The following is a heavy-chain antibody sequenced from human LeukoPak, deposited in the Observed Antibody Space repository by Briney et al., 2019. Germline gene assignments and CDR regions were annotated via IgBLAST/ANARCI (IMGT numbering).Heavy chain of an antibody. V-gene: IGHV5-51*01. CDR2: IYPGDSDT. Sequence: GESLKISCRGSGYSFTRYWIGWVRQMPGKGLELMGIIYPGDSDTRYRSSFQGQVTISADKSISTAYLQWSSLKASDTAMYYCARHVESDAFDMWGQGTMVTVSS. J-gene: IGHJ3*02. CDR3: ARHVESDAFDM. D-gene: IGHD5-24*01. CDR1: GYSFTRYW.